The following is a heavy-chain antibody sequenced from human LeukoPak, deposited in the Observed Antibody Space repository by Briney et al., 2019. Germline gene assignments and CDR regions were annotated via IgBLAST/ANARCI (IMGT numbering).Heavy chain of an antibody. CDR3: TRPSGDTAMATRDY. CDR2: IRSKANSHAT. V-gene: IGHV3-73*01. D-gene: IGHD5-18*01. Sequence: GGSLRLSCAASGFTFSGSAMYWVRQASGKGLEWVGRIRSKANSHATAYAASVKGRFTISRDDSKNTAYLQMNSLKTEDTAVYYCTRPSGDTAMATRDYWGQGTLVTVSS. CDR1: GFTFSGSA. J-gene: IGHJ4*02.